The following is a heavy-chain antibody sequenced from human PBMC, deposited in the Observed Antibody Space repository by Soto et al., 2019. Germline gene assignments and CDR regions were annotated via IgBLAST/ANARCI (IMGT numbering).Heavy chain of an antibody. V-gene: IGHV1-18*01. CDR2: ISPKSGSI. Sequence: EASVKVSCKTSGYTFTRNGISWVRQAPGQGLEWMGWISPKSGSIKYAQKFQGRVIMTTDTSTSTAYMEVRSLRSDDTAVYYCVKDRDSNSWPSRDVWGPGTTVTVSS. CDR1: GYTFTRNG. J-gene: IGHJ6*02. CDR3: VKDRDSNSWPSRDV. D-gene: IGHD3-22*01.